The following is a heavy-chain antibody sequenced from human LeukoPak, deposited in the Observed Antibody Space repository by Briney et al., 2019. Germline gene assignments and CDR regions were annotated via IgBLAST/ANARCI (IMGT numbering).Heavy chain of an antibody. J-gene: IGHJ4*02. CDR2: ISSSGSTI. CDR1: GFTFSSYE. V-gene: IGHV3-48*03. D-gene: IGHD3-3*01. CDR3: ARVHVLRFLEWSPADY. Sequence: GGSLRLSCAASGFTFSSYEMNWVRQAPGKGLEWVSYISSSGSTIYYADSVKGRFTISRDNAKNSLYLQMNSLRAEDTAVYYCARVHVLRFLEWSPADYWGQGTLVTVSS.